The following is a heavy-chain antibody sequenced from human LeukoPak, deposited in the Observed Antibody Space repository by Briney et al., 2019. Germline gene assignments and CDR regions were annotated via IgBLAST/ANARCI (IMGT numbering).Heavy chain of an antibody. CDR2: ISGSGGST. J-gene: IGHJ4*02. D-gene: IGHD3-22*01. Sequence: PGGSLRLSCAASGFTFSSYAMSWVRQAPGKGLEWVSAISGSGGSTYYADSVKGRFTISRDNSKNTLYLQMNSLRAEDTAVYYCAKDPGRPPYDSSGYYHGFDYWGQGTLVTVSS. V-gene: IGHV3-23*01. CDR3: AKDPGRPPYDSSGYYHGFDY. CDR1: GFTFSSYA.